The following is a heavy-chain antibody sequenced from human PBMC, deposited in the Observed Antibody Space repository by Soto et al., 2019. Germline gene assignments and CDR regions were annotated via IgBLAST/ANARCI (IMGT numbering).Heavy chain of an antibody. CDR3: ARRPQVYCSSPDY. Sequence: QLQLQESGPGLVKPSETLSLTCTVSGGSISSSSYYWGWIRQPPGKGLEWIGSIYHSGSTYYNPSLNSRVTISGETSKNQFPLRLSFVAAADTAVYYCARRPQVYCSSPDYWGQGTLVTVSS. CDR1: GGSISSSSYY. D-gene: IGHD2-15*01. J-gene: IGHJ4*02. V-gene: IGHV4-39*01. CDR2: IYHSGST.